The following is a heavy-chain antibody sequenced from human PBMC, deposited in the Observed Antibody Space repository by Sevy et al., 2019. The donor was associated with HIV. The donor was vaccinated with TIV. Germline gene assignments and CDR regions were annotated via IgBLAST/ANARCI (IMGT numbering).Heavy chain of an antibody. CDR3: ARVYEGDFWSGYQEYYFDY. Sequence: SETLSLTCTVSGYSISSGYYWGWIRQPPGKGLEWIGSIYRSGSTYYNPSLKSRVTISVDTSKNQFSLKLSSVTAADTAVYYCARVYEGDFWSGYQEYYFDYWGQGTLVTVSS. CDR2: IYRSGST. D-gene: IGHD3-3*01. J-gene: IGHJ4*02. V-gene: IGHV4-38-2*02. CDR1: GYSISSGYY.